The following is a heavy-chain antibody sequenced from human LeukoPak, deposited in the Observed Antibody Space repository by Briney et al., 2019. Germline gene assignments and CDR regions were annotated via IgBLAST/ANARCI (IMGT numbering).Heavy chain of an antibody. V-gene: IGHV3-48*01. D-gene: IGHD3-10*01. CDR1: GFTFSSYN. J-gene: IGHJ4*02. CDR3: VGSRSFDY. Sequence: GGSLRLSCAASGFTFSSYNMNWVRQAPGKGLERVSYISSSSSVIYNADSVKGRFTISRDNAKSTLYLQMNSLRAEDTALYYCVGSRSFDYWGQGALVTVSS. CDR2: ISSSSSVI.